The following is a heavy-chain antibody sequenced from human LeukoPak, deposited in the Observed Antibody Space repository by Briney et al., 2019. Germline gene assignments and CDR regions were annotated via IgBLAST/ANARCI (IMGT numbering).Heavy chain of an antibody. Sequence: SGPTLVKPTQTLTLTCTFSGFSLSTSGMCVSWIRQRPGKALEWLARIDWDDDKYYTTYLKTRLTISKDTSKNQVVLTMTKMDPVDTATYYCARIRAFGGDLDYWGQGSMVTVSS. CDR3: ARIRAFGGDLDY. CDR2: IDWDDDK. V-gene: IGHV2-70*11. D-gene: IGHD3-10*01. CDR1: GFSLSTSGMC. J-gene: IGHJ4*02.